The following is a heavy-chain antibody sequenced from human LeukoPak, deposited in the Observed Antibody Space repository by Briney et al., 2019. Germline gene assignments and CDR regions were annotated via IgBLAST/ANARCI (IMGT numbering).Heavy chain of an antibody. Sequence: SETPSLTCAVYGGSFSGYYWSWIRQPPGKGLEWIGEINHSGSTNYNPSLKSRVTISVDTSKNQFSLKLSSVTAADTAVYYCARGPNCSSTSCYNGFFGAYYFDYWGQGTLVTVSS. CDR3: ARGPNCSSTSCYNGFFGAYYFDY. J-gene: IGHJ4*02. V-gene: IGHV4-34*01. CDR2: INHSGST. CDR1: GGSFSGYY. D-gene: IGHD2-2*02.